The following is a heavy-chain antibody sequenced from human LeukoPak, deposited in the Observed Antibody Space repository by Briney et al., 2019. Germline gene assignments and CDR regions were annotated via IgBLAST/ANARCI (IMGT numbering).Heavy chain of an antibody. CDR1: GDSLSSYY. D-gene: IGHD3-3*01. V-gene: IGHV4-59*01. CDR3: ARDGEVDRAFDI. CDR2: IFYSGST. J-gene: IGHJ3*02. Sequence: SETLSLTCTVSGDSLSSYYWTWIRQPPGKALEWIGYIFYSGSTNYNPSLKSRVTISLDTSKNQFSLKLTSVTAADTAVYYCARDGEVDRAFDIWGQGTMVTVSS.